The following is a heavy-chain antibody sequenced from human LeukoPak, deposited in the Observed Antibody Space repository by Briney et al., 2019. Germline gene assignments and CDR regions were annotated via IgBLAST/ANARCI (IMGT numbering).Heavy chain of an antibody. J-gene: IGHJ4*02. CDR3: AREQTPVIHYYFDS. D-gene: IGHD3-16*02. V-gene: IGHV3-7*01. CDR2: IKQDGSDY. CDR1: GFTFSSHW. Sequence: HGGSLRLSCAAPGFTFSSHWMSWVRQAPGRGLEWVANIKQDGSDYYYVDSVKGRFTISRDNAKNALYLQMNSLRAEDTAVYYCAREQTPVIHYYFDSWGQGTLVTVSS.